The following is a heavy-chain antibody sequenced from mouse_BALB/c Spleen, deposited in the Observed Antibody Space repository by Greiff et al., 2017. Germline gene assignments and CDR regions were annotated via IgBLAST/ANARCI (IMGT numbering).Heavy chain of an antibody. D-gene: IGHD1-1*01. CDR2: ISTYYGDA. CDR3: ARLGTTVVEDFDV. Sequence: VQLVESGAELVRPGVPVKISCKGSGYTFTDYAMHWVKQSHAKSLEWIGVISTYYGDASYNQKFKGKATMTVDKSSSTAYMELARLTSEDSAIYSCARLGTTVVEDFDVWGAGTTVTVSS. V-gene: IGHV1S137*01. J-gene: IGHJ1*01. CDR1: GYTFTDYA.